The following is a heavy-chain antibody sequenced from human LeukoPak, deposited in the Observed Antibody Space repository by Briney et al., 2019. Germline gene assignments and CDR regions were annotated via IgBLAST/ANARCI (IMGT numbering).Heavy chain of an antibody. Sequence: GASVKVSCKAPGGTFSSYAISWVRQAPGQGLEWMGGIIPIFGTANYAQKFQGRVTITADESTSTAYMELRSLRSDDTAVYYCARVEAPYYDFWSGYSPPSFDYWGQGTLVTVSS. CDR3: ARVEAPYYDFWSGYSPPSFDY. D-gene: IGHD3-3*01. CDR1: GGTFSSYA. V-gene: IGHV1-69*13. J-gene: IGHJ4*02. CDR2: IIPIFGTA.